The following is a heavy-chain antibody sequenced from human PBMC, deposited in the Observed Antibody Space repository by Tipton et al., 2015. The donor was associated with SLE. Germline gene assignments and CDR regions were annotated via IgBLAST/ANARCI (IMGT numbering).Heavy chain of an antibody. CDR3: ARNRIAVAGTGALDI. CDR2: ISYDGSNK. J-gene: IGHJ3*02. Sequence: QLVQSGGGLVQPGGSLRLSCAASGFTFSSYEMNWVRQAPGKGLEWVAVISYDGSNKYYADSVKGRFTISRDNSKNTLYLQMNSLRAEDTAVYYCARNRIAVAGTGALDIWGQGTMVTVSS. CDR1: GFTFSSYE. V-gene: IGHV3-30-3*01. D-gene: IGHD6-19*01.